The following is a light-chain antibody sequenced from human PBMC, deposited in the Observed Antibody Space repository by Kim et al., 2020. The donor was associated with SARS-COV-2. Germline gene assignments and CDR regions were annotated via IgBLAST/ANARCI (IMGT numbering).Light chain of an antibody. CDR1: NLGEKY. CDR2: QNY. CDR3: QAWDYRRV. V-gene: IGLV3-1*01. Sequence: SYELTQPPSVSVSPGQTATFTCSGENLGEKYICWYQQRPGQPPMLVIYQNYKRPSGIPERFSGSNSGNTATLTITGTQAMDEADYYCQAWDYRRVFGGGTQLTVL. J-gene: IGLJ3*02.